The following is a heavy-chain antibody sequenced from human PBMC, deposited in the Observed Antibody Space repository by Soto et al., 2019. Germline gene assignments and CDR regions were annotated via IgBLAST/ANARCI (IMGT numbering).Heavy chain of an antibody. CDR3: APCSGVSCYADY. CDR1: GYTFTSKD. CDR2: MNPNSGNI. V-gene: IGHV1-8*01. Sequence: QVQLVQSGAEVKKPGASVKVSCKASGYTFTSKDINWVRQATGQGLEWVGWMNPNSGNIGYAQKFQGRITMTRDISISTAYMELSSLRSEDTAVYYCAPCSGVSCYADYWGQGTLVTVSS. J-gene: IGHJ4*02. D-gene: IGHD2-2*01.